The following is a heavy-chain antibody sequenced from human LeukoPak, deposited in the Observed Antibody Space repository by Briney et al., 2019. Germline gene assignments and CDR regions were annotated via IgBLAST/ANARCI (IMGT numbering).Heavy chain of an antibody. CDR2: IYYSGST. CDR3: AAGWGELPRARSYYFDY. V-gene: IGHV4-59*01. J-gene: IGHJ4*02. CDR1: GGSISSNY. Sequence: MPSETLSLTCTVSGGSISSNYWSWIRQPPGKGLEWIGYIYYSGSTNYNPSLKSRVTISVDTSKNQFSLKLSSVTAADTAVYYCAAGWGELPRARSYYFDYWGQGTLVTVSS. D-gene: IGHD1-26*01.